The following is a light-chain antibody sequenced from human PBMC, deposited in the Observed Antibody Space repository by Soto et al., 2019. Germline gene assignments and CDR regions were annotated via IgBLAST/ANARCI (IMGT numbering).Light chain of an antibody. CDR1: QSISSS. CDR2: KVS. CDR3: QQYDTHFWT. Sequence: DIQMTQSPSTLSASVGDRVTVTCRASQSISSSLDWFQQKPGKAPKLLMYKVSRLNSGVSSRFSGSGSGTDFTLTISSLQPDDFATYYCQQYDTHFWTFGQGTKVEIK. J-gene: IGKJ1*01. V-gene: IGKV1-5*03.